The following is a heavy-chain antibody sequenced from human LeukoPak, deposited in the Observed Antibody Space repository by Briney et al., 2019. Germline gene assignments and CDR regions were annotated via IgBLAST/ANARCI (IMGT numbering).Heavy chain of an antibody. CDR2: ISGSGGST. CDR3: AKDERGYSGYDGFLDY. CDR1: GFTFSSYA. J-gene: IGHJ4*02. V-gene: IGHV3-23*01. D-gene: IGHD5-12*01. Sequence: RTGGSLRLSCAASGFTFSSYAMSWVRQAPGKGLEWVSAISGSGGSTYYADSVKGRFTISRDNSKNTLYLQMNSLRAEDTAVYYCAKDERGYSGYDGFLDYWGQGTLVTVSS.